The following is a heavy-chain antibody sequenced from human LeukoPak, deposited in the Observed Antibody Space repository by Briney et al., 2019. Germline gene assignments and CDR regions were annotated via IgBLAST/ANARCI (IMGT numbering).Heavy chain of an antibody. CDR3: ARENYDILTGYRYGMDV. CDR2: IYYSGST. CDR1: GGSISSYY. D-gene: IGHD3-9*01. V-gene: IGHV4-59*01. Sequence: SETLSLTCTVSGGSISSYYWSWIRQPPGKGLEWIGYIYYSGSTNYNPSLKSRVTISVDTSKNQFSLKLSSVTAADTAVYYCARENYDILTGYRYGMDVWGQGTTVTVSS. J-gene: IGHJ6*02.